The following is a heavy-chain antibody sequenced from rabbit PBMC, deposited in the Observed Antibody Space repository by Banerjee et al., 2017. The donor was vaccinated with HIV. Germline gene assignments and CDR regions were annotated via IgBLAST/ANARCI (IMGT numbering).Heavy chain of an antibody. Sequence: QEQLVESGGGLVQPGESLKLSCKASGIDFSNSGISWVRQAPGKGLEWIAYINPYYGTTDYASWVNGRITISLDNAQNTVFLQMTSLTAADTATYFCARRYASSSGYYLYYYGMDLWGPGTLVTVS. CDR2: INPYYGTT. D-gene: IGHD1-1*01. V-gene: IGHV1S47*01. J-gene: IGHJ6*01. CDR3: ARRYASSSGYYLYYYGMDL. CDR1: GIDFSNSG.